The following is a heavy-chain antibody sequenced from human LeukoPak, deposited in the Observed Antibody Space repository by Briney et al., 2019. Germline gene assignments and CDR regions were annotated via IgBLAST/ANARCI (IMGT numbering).Heavy chain of an antibody. CDR1: GVSISSYH. CDR3: ATNDAAG. V-gene: IGHV4-59*01. Sequence: PSETLSLTCTGSGVSISSYHWMWLRQPRGEGREGIGHIYNSGSTNYKNSLRGRVTISLDTSKNQVSLKLSSVTAAEAARYYWATNDAAGWGQGSLVTVSS. CDR2: IYNSGST. J-gene: IGHJ4*02. D-gene: IGHD2-2*01.